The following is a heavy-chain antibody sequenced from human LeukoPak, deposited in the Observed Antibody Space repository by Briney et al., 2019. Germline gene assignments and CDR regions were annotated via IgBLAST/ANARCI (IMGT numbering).Heavy chain of an antibody. CDR3: ARAFAYYDSSGPVDY. Sequence: SETLSLTCTVYGGSFSGYYWSWIRQPPGKGLEWIGYIYYSGSTNYNPSLKSRVTISVDTSKNQFSLKLSSVTAADTAVYYCARAFAYYDSSGPVDYWGQGTLVTVSS. D-gene: IGHD3-22*01. CDR1: GGSFSGYY. V-gene: IGHV4-59*01. CDR2: IYYSGST. J-gene: IGHJ4*02.